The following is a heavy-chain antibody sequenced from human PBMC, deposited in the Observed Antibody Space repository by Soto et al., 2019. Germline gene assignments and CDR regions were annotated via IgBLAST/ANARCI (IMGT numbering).Heavy chain of an antibody. CDR1: GFTFSSYA. Sequence: PGGSLRLSCAASGFTFSSYAMSWVRQAPGKGLEWVSAISGSGGSTYYADSVKGRFTISRDNSKNTLYLQMNSLRAEDTAVYYWAKGKGNLLWLGEFFVFDSGGRGPLVTVSS. D-gene: IGHD3-10*01. J-gene: IGHJ4*02. CDR2: ISGSGGST. CDR3: AKGKGNLLWLGEFFVFDS. V-gene: IGHV3-23*01.